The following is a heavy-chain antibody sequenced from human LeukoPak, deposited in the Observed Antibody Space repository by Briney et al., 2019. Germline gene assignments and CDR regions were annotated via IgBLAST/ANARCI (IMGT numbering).Heavy chain of an antibody. D-gene: IGHD1-26*01. CDR2: ISGSGGST. CDR3: ANGGQEWVLLLNYFDY. J-gene: IGHJ4*02. Sequence: GGSLRPSCAASGFTFSSYGMSWVRQAPGKGLEWVSAISGSGGSTYYADSVKGRFTISRDNSKNTLYLQMNSLRAEDTAVYYCANGGQEWVLLLNYFDYWGQGPLVTASS. V-gene: IGHV3-23*01. CDR1: GFTFSSYG.